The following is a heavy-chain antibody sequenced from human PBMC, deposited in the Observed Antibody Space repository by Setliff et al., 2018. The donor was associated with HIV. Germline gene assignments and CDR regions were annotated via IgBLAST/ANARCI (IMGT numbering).Heavy chain of an antibody. Sequence: KSSETLSLTCTVSNGSFSGYFWHWIRQAPGRGLEWIGAVNHGGETNYNPSLESRATISADTSKRQFALALSSVTAADTAVYYCARDGPDCSSTKCYAQDYYYYGMDVWGQGTTVTVSS. V-gene: IGHV4-34*01. J-gene: IGHJ6*02. CDR3: ARDGPDCSSTKCYAQDYYYYGMDV. CDR2: VNHGGET. D-gene: IGHD2-2*01. CDR1: NGSFSGYF.